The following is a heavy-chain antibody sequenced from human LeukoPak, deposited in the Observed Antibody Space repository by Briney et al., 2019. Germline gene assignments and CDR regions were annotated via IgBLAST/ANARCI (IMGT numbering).Heavy chain of an antibody. V-gene: IGHV3-15*01. CDR3: TTDVVVGAFDY. Sequence: PGGSLRLSCVVSGFTVSNNYMSWVRQAPGKGLEWVGRIKSKTDGGTTDYAAPVKGRFTISRDDSKNTLYLQMNSLKTEDTAVYYCTTDVVVGAFDYWGQGTLVTVSS. J-gene: IGHJ4*02. D-gene: IGHD1-26*01. CDR1: GFTVSNNY. CDR2: IKSKTDGGTT.